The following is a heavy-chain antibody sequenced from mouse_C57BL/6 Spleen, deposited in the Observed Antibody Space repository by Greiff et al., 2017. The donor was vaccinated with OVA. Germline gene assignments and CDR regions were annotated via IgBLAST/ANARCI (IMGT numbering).Heavy chain of an antibody. CDR2: IYPGDGDT. D-gene: IGHD1-1*01. Sequence: QVQLQQSGAELVKPGASVKISCKASGYAFSSYWMNWVKQRPGKGLEWIGQIYPGDGDTNYNGKFKGKATLTADKSSSTAYMQLSSLTSADLAVYFCAIDDELSFITTVGAKLEVWGTGTTVTVSS. V-gene: IGHV1-80*01. J-gene: IGHJ1*03. CDR3: AIDDELSFITTVGAKLEV. CDR1: GYAFSSYW.